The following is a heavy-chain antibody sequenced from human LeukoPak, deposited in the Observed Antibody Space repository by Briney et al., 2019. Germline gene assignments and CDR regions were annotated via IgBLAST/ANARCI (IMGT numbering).Heavy chain of an antibody. Sequence: GSLRLSCAASGFTFSSYSMNWVRQAPGKGLEWVSYISSSSSTIYYADSVKGRFTISRDNAKNSLYLQMNSLRDGDTAVYYCARNGGCSSTSCYSEGLFDYWGQGTLVTVSS. V-gene: IGHV3-48*02. CDR1: GFTFSSYS. J-gene: IGHJ4*02. D-gene: IGHD2-2*01. CDR2: ISSSSSTI. CDR3: ARNGGCSSTSCYSEGLFDY.